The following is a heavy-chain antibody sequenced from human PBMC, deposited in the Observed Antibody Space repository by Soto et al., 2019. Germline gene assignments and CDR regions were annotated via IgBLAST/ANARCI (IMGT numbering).Heavy chain of an antibody. J-gene: IGHJ5*02. CDR2: IFYIGST. CDR3: ARSVFP. CDR1: GGSISSGGYY. Sequence: PSETLSLTCTVSGGSISSGGYYWNWIRQHPGKGLEWIGYIFYIGSTYYNPSLKSRVIISVDTSKNQFSLKLNSVTAADTAVYYCARSVFPWGQGTLVTVSS. V-gene: IGHV4-31*03.